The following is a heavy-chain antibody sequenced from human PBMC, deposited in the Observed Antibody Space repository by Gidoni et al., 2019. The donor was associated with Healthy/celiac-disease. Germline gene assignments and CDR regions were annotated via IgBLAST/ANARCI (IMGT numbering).Heavy chain of an antibody. V-gene: IGHV4-34*01. Sequence: QVQLQQWGAGLLKPSESLSLTCAVYGGSFSGYYWSWIRQPPAKGLEWIGEINHSGRTNYNPSLKSRVTISVDTSKNQFSLKLSSVTAAETAVYYCARGRETRRYCSGGSCYSFDYWGQGTLVTVSS. CDR1: GGSFSGYY. CDR2: INHSGRT. D-gene: IGHD2-15*01. CDR3: ARGRETRRYCSGGSCYSFDY. J-gene: IGHJ4*02.